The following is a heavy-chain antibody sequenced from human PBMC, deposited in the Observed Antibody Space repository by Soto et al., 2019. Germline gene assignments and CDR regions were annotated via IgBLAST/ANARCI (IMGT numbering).Heavy chain of an antibody. V-gene: IGHV3-48*03. D-gene: IGHD6-19*01. Sequence: GGSLRLSCSASGFTFRTYEMNWVRQAPGKGLEWVSYISTITGTTYYAYSVKGRFTISRDDAQKSLFLQMNSLTDDDTAVYYCAREGLYSSGWRGYVDFWGQGIPVTVSS. J-gene: IGHJ4*02. CDR2: ISTITGTT. CDR1: GFTFRTYE. CDR3: AREGLYSSGWRGYVDF.